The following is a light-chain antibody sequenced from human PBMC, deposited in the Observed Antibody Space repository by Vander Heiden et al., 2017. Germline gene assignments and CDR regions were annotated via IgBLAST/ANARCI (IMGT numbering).Light chain of an antibody. CDR3: MQALQTPLT. CDR1: QSLLYSNGYNY. V-gene: IGKV2-28*01. Sequence: DIVMTQSPFSLPVTPGELASISCRSSQSLLYSNGYNYLDWYLQKPGQSPQLLIYLGSNRASGVPDRFSGSGSGTDFTLKISSVEAEDVGVYYCMQALQTPLTFGGGTKVEIK. CDR2: LGS. J-gene: IGKJ4*01.